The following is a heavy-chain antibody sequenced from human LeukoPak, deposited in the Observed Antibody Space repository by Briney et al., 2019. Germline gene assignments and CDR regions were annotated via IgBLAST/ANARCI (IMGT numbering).Heavy chain of an antibody. CDR3: ARAVRYCSGGSCYTYFDY. Sequence: GGSLRLSCAASGFTFSDYYMSWIRQAPGKGLEWVSYISSSSYTNYADSVKGRFTISRDNAKNSLYLQMNSLRAEDTAVYYCARAVRYCSGGSCYTYFDYWGQGTLVTVSS. D-gene: IGHD2-15*01. J-gene: IGHJ4*02. CDR1: GFTFSDYY. V-gene: IGHV3-11*05. CDR2: ISSSSYT.